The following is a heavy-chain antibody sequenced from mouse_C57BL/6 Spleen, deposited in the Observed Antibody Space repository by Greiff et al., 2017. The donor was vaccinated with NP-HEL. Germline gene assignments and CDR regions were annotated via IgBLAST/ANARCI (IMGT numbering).Heavy chain of an antibody. V-gene: IGHV1-53*01. Sequence: QVQLQQSGTELVKPGASVKLSCKASGYTFTSYWMHWVKQRPGQGLEWIGNINPSNGGTNYNEKFKSKATLTVDKSSSTAYMQLSSLTSEDSAVYYCARGGITTVVGYFDVWGTGTTVTVSS. CDR2: INPSNGGT. D-gene: IGHD1-1*01. CDR3: ARGGITTVVGYFDV. CDR1: GYTFTSYW. J-gene: IGHJ1*03.